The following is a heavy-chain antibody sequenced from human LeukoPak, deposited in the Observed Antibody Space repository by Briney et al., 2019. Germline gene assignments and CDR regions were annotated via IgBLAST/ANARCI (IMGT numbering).Heavy chain of an antibody. CDR2: LSGSGDDT. CDR3: AVQRGGDGYNTFDY. Sequence: GGSLRLSCAASGFTFSSYAMSWVRQAPGKGLEWVSGLSGSGDDTDYADSVKGRFTISRDNSKNTVYLQMNSLRAEDTAVYYCAVQRGGDGYNTFDYWGQGTLVTDSS. J-gene: IGHJ4*02. V-gene: IGHV3-23*01. CDR1: GFTFSSYA. D-gene: IGHD5-24*01.